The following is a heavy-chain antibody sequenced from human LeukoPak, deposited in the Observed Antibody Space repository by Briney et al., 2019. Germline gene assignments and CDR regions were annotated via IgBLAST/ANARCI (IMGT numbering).Heavy chain of an antibody. Sequence: PGGSLRLSCAASGFTFSSYAMSWVRQAPGKGLEWVSGISGSGGGTYYADSVKGRFTISRDNSQNTLYLQMNSLRAEDTAVYYCAKVGHSSGWFFDYWGQGTLVTVSS. CDR1: GFTFSSYA. J-gene: IGHJ4*02. CDR2: ISGSGGGT. D-gene: IGHD6-19*01. V-gene: IGHV3-23*01. CDR3: AKVGHSSGWFFDY.